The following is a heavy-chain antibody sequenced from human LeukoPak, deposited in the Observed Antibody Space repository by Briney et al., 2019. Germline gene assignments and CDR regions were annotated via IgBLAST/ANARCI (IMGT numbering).Heavy chain of an antibody. Sequence: GGSLRLSCAASGFTFGDYAMHWVRQAPGKGLEWVSGISYNSRSIGYADSVRGRFTISRDNSKNTLYLQMNSLRAEDTAVYYCARGNPGGEFYWGQGTLVTVSS. CDR3: ARGNPGGEFY. D-gene: IGHD1-14*01. J-gene: IGHJ4*02. CDR1: GFTFGDYA. V-gene: IGHV3-9*01. CDR2: ISYNSRSI.